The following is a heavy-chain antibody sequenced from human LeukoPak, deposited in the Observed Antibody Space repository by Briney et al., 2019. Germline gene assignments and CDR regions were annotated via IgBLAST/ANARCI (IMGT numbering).Heavy chain of an antibody. Sequence: GGSLRLSCAVSGITLSNYGMSWVRQAPGKGLEWVAGISDSGGRTNYADSVKGRFTISRDNSKNTLYLQMNSLGAEDTAVYYCAKDPRGLSYYFDYWGQGTLATVSS. CDR2: ISDSGGRT. J-gene: IGHJ4*02. CDR1: GITLSNYG. V-gene: IGHV3-23*01. D-gene: IGHD5-12*01. CDR3: AKDPRGLSYYFDY.